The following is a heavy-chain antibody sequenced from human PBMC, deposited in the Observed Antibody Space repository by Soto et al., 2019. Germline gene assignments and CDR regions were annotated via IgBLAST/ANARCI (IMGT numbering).Heavy chain of an antibody. Sequence: EVQLVESGGGLVKPGGSLRLSCAASGFTFSSYSMNWVRQAPGKGLEWVASISSSSSYIYYADSVKGRFTISRDNAKNSLYLQMNSLRAEDTAVYYCASIDRRYGMDVWGQGTTVTVSS. D-gene: IGHD3-16*02. J-gene: IGHJ6*02. V-gene: IGHV3-21*01. CDR2: ISSSSSYI. CDR3: ASIDRRYGMDV. CDR1: GFTFSSYS.